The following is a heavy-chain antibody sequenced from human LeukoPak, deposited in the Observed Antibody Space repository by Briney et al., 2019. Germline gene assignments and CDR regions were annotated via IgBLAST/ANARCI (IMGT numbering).Heavy chain of an antibody. V-gene: IGHV3-30*03. Sequence: GGSLRLSCAASGFTFSSYGMHWVRQAPGKGLEWVAVISYDGSNKYYADSVKGRFTISRDNSKNTLYLQMNSLGAEDTAVYYCARGSASSLEYWGQGTLVTVSS. CDR3: ARGSASSLEY. CDR2: ISYDGSNK. CDR1: GFTFSSYG. D-gene: IGHD6-25*01. J-gene: IGHJ4*02.